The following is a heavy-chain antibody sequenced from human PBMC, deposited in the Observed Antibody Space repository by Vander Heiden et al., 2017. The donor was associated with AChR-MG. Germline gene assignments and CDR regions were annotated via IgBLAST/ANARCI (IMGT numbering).Heavy chain of an antibody. CDR3: ARGRSQNMFAFDI. CDR1: GFTFSSYS. V-gene: IGHV3-21*01. Sequence: EVQLVESGGGLVKPGGSLRLSCAAPGFTFSSYSMNWVRQAPGKGLEWVSSISSSSSYIYYADSVKGRFTISRDNAKNSLYLQMNSLRAEDTAVYYCARGRSQNMFAFDIWGQGTMVTVSS. D-gene: IGHD3-10*02. J-gene: IGHJ3*02. CDR2: ISSSSSYI.